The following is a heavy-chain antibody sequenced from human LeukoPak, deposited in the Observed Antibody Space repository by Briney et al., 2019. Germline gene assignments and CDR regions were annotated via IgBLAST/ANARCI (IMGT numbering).Heavy chain of an antibody. V-gene: IGHV4-59*06. CDR2: IYYSGST. Sequence: PSETLSLTCTVSGGSISSYYWSWIRQHPGKGLEWIGYIYYSGSTYYNPSLKSRVTISVDTSKNQFSLKLSSVTAADTAVYYCARAKYYDFWSGYYPDYYYYGMDVWGQGTTVTVSS. CDR3: ARAKYYDFWSGYYPDYYYYGMDV. CDR1: GGSISSYY. D-gene: IGHD3-3*01. J-gene: IGHJ6*02.